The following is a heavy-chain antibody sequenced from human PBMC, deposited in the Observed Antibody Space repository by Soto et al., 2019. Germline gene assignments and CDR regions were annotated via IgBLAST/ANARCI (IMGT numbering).Heavy chain of an antibody. Sequence: PSETLSLTCTVSGSSISSGGYYWNWSRQYPGKGLEWIAYIYQSGTPYYNPSLKSRATISIVRSKNQFALMLDSVTAADTAVYYCARDLRLDSWGPGTLVTVSS. CDR1: GSSISSGGYY. V-gene: IGHV4-31*03. CDR3: ARDLRLDS. CDR2: IYQSGTP. D-gene: IGHD2-21*02. J-gene: IGHJ4*02.